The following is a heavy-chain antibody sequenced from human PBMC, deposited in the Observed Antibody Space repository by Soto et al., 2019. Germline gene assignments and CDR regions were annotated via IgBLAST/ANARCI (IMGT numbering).Heavy chain of an antibody. J-gene: IGHJ2*01. V-gene: IGHV4-4*02. CDR3: ARGDGSGSYSWYFDL. D-gene: IGHD3-10*01. Sequence: QVQLQESGPALVKPSGTLSLTCAVSGGSISSNNWWSWVRQPPGKGLEWIGEIYYSASTNYNPSLQSRVTISVDNSKNQFSLRLDSVTAADTAVYYCARGDGSGSYSWYFDLWGRGTLVTVSS. CDR2: IYYSAST. CDR1: GGSISSNNW.